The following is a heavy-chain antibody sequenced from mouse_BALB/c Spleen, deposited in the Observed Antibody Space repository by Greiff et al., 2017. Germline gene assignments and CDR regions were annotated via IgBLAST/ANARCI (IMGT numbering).Heavy chain of an antibody. Sequence: DVQLQESGPGLVKPSQSLSLTCSVTGYSITSGYYWNWIRQFPGNKLEWMGYISYDGSNNYNPSLKNRISITRDTSKNQFFLKLNSVTTEDTATYYCAGYYGSSYWYFDVWGAGTTVTVSS. J-gene: IGHJ1*01. D-gene: IGHD1-1*01. CDR1: GYSITSGYY. V-gene: IGHV3-6*02. CDR3: AGYYGSSYWYFDV. CDR2: ISYDGSN.